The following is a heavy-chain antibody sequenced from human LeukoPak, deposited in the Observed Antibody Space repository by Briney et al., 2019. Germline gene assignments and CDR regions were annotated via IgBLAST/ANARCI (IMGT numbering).Heavy chain of an antibody. V-gene: IGHV1-2*02. Sequence: ASVKVSCMASRYTFTVYYMHWVRQAPGQGLEWMGWINPNSGGTNYAQKFRGRVTMTRDTSISTAYMELSRLRSDDTAVYYCARESYTREVDYWGQGTLVTVSS. CDR3: ARESYTREVDY. J-gene: IGHJ4*02. CDR1: RYTFTVYY. D-gene: IGHD1-26*01. CDR2: INPNSGGT.